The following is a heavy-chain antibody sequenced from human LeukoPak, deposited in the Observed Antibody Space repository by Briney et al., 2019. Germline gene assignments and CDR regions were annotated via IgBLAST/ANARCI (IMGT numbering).Heavy chain of an antibody. CDR1: GFSFDNYG. CDR3: ARVPGYDSSGYFDY. V-gene: IGHV3-30*03. D-gene: IGHD3-22*01. CDR2: ISYDGSNK. Sequence: GGSLRLSCAASGFSFDNYGMHWVRQAPGKGLEWVAVISYDGSNKYYADSVKGRFTIPRDNSKNTLYLQMNSLRAEDTAVYYCARVPGYDSSGYFDYWGQGTLVTVSS. J-gene: IGHJ4*02.